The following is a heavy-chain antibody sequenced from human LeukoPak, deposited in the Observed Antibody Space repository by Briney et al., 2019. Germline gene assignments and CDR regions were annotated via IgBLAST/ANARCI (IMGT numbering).Heavy chain of an antibody. CDR2: IKQDGSEK. Sequence: GGSLRLSCAASGFTFSSYWMSWVRQAPGKGLEWVANIKQDGSEKYYVDSVKGRFTISRDNAKNSLYLQMNSLRAEDTAVYYCARELDYYDSSGYYYVALEWGNYYFDYWGQGTLVTVSS. V-gene: IGHV3-7*01. D-gene: IGHD3-22*01. J-gene: IGHJ4*02. CDR1: GFTFSSYW. CDR3: ARELDYYDSSGYYYVALEWGNYYFDY.